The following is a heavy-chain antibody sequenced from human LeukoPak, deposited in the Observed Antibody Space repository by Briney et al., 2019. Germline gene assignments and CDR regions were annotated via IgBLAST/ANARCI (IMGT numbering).Heavy chain of an antibody. Sequence: TSETLSLTCTVSGYSITSAYYWGWIRQPPGKGLEWVANIKQDGSEKYYVDSVKGRFTISRDNTKNSLYLQMNSLRAEDTAVYYCARDRAYNGNWPNFYYYYYMDVWGKGTAVTISS. D-gene: IGHD1-7*01. CDR3: ARDRAYNGNWPNFYYYYYMDV. V-gene: IGHV3-7*01. CDR1: GYSITSAYY. J-gene: IGHJ6*03. CDR2: IKQDGSEK.